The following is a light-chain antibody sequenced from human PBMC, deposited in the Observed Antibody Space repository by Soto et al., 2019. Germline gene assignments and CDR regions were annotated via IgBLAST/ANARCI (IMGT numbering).Light chain of an antibody. CDR2: KAT. CDR3: QQYNNYFT. V-gene: IGKV1-5*03. J-gene: IGKJ1*01. Sequence: IQLTQSPSTLSASVGDRVTITCRASQSVQTWLAWFQQKPGKAPKLLIYKATTLETGVPSRFSGSGSETEFTHTISSLQPDDLGTYYCQQYNNYFTFGQGTKVDIK. CDR1: QSVQTW.